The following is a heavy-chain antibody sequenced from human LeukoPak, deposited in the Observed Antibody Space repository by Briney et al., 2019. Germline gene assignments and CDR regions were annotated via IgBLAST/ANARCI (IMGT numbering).Heavy chain of an antibody. V-gene: IGHV3-73*01. CDR1: GFTFSGSA. J-gene: IGHJ4*02. CDR2: IRSKANSYAT. CDR3: TRHLDYYDSSGYYYRDY. D-gene: IGHD3-22*01. Sequence: GGSLRLSCAASGFTFSGSAMHWVRQASGKGLEWVGRIRSKANSYATAYAASVKGGFTISGDDSKNTAYLQMNSLKTEDTAVYYCTRHLDYYDSSGYYYRDYWGQGTLVTVSS.